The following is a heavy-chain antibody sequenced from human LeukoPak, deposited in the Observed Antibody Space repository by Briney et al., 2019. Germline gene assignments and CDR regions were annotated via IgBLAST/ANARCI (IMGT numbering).Heavy chain of an antibody. V-gene: IGHV4-59*08. CDR3: ARSREVSMGFWSGYYTVGGYYYGMDV. D-gene: IGHD3-3*01. J-gene: IGHJ6*02. CDR1: GGSISSYY. Sequence: SETLSLTCTVSGGSISSYYWSWIRQPPGKGLEWIGYIYYRGSTNYNPSLKSRVTISVDTSKNQFSLKLSSVTATDTAVYYCARSREVSMGFWSGYYTVGGYYYGMDVWGQGTTVTVSS. CDR2: IYYRGST.